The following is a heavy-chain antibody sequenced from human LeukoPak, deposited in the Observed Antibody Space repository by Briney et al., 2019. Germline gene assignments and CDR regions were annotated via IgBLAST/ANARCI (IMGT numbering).Heavy chain of an antibody. D-gene: IGHD6-19*01. CDR2: VSGSGGST. Sequence: GGSLRLSCAASGFTFSSYAMSWVRQAPGKGLEWVSAVSGSGGSTYYADSVKGRFTISRANSKNTLYLQMNSLRAEDTAVYYCAVCSGWLERVLDYWGQGTLVTVSS. CDR3: AVCSGWLERVLDY. J-gene: IGHJ4*02. CDR1: GFTFSSYA. V-gene: IGHV3-23*01.